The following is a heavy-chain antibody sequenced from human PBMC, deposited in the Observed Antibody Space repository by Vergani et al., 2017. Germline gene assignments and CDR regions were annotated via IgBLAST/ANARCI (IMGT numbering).Heavy chain of an antibody. J-gene: IGHJ4*02. Sequence: QVQLVQSGAEVKKPGASMKVSCKASGYTFISYGISWVRQAPGQGLEWMGWTSADNDNTNYAQKFQGRFTMTTYTSTNTAYMELRSLRSDDTAVYYCARDAAAVAGLLFDYWGQGTLLTVSS. CDR1: GYTFISYG. V-gene: IGHV1-18*04. CDR2: TSADNDNT. CDR3: ARDAAAVAGLLFDY. D-gene: IGHD6-19*01.